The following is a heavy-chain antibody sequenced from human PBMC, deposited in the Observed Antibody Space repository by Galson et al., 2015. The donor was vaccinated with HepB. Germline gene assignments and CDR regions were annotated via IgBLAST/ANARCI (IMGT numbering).Heavy chain of an antibody. CDR2: IIPIFGAA. CDR3: ARGHLRGPVITTTIITNWFDP. V-gene: IGHV1-69*13. J-gene: IGHJ5*02. Sequence: SVKVSCKAFGGTFSSYAISWVRQAPGQGLEWMGGIIPIFGAANYAQKFQGRVTITADESKSTAYMELSSLRSEDTAVYYCARGHLRGPVITTTIITNWFDPWGQGTLVTVSS. D-gene: IGHD3-22*01. CDR1: GGTFSSYA.